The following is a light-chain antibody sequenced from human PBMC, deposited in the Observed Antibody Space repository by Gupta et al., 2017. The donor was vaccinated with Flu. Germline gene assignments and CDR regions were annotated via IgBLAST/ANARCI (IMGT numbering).Light chain of an antibody. CDR2: NDT. V-gene: IGLV3-1*01. CDR1: NLGDEY. J-gene: IGLJ1*01. Sequence: SPGQTASITCSGDNLGDEYAYWYQQKTGQYPVLVIYNDTKRPSRIPERFSGSNSANTATMTISGTQAMDEDDYYCQAWDRTTGVFGTGTKVTVL. CDR3: QAWDRTTGV.